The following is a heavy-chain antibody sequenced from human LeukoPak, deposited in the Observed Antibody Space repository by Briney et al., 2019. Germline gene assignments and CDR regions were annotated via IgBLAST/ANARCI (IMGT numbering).Heavy chain of an antibody. J-gene: IGHJ6*02. CDR2: ISSSGGTI. Sequence: PGGSLRLSCAASGFTFSSYEMIWGRQAPGKGLEWVSYISSSGGTIYYADSVKGRLIISRDNVKNSLFLQMNSLRAEDTAVYYCARAPSYYYGLDVWGQGTTVTVSS. CDR1: GFTFSSYE. CDR3: ARAPSYYYGLDV. V-gene: IGHV3-48*03.